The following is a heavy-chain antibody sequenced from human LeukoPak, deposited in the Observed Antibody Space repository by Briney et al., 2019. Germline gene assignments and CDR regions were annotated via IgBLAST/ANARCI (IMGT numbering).Heavy chain of an antibody. CDR1: GFTFSDYY. J-gene: IGHJ4*02. D-gene: IGHD3-3*01. V-gene: IGHV3-11*04. CDR3: ARVPSATIFGVVIKVYFDY. Sequence: GGSLRLSCAASGFTFSDYYMSWIRQAPGKGLEWVSYISSSGSTIYYADSVKGRFTISRDNAKNSLYLQMNSLRAEDTAVYYCARVPSATIFGVVIKVYFDYWGQGTLVTVSS. CDR2: ISSSGSTI.